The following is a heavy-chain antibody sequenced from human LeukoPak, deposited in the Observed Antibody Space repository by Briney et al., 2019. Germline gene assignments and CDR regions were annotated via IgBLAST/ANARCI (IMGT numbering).Heavy chain of an antibody. Sequence: ASVKVSCKASGYIFTSYYMHWVRQAPGKGLEWMGGFDPEDGETIYAQKFQGRVTMTEDTSTDTAYMELSSLRSEDTAVYYCARSEYSYGSWFDPWGQGTLVTVSS. V-gene: IGHV1-24*01. CDR2: FDPEDGET. J-gene: IGHJ5*02. CDR1: GYIFTSYY. D-gene: IGHD5-18*01. CDR3: ARSEYSYGSWFDP.